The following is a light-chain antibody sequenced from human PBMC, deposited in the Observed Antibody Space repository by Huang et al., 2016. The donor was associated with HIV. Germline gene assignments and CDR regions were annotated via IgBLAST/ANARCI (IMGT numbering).Light chain of an antibody. V-gene: IGKV3-15*01. CDR3: HQYNNWPPRDT. CDR2: NAS. CDR1: QSVSSN. Sequence: IIMTQSPATLSVSPGEGATLSCRASQSVSSNLAWYQQRPGQAPRLLVYNASTRATGIPVRVSGSGSGTEFTLNISSLQSEDFAVYYCHQYNNWPPRDTFGPGTKMEIK. J-gene: IGKJ3*01.